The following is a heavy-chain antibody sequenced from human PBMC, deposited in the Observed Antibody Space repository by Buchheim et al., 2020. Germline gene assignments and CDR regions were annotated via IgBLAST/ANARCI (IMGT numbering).Heavy chain of an antibody. J-gene: IGHJ4*02. V-gene: IGHV4-59*08. CDR1: GGSLSSDY. Sequence: QVQLQESGPGLVKPSETLSLTCTVSGGSLSSDYWTWIRQPPGKGLEWIGYIYYSGSTNYNPSLKSRVTISVDTSKNQFSIKLSSVTAADTAVYYYAGRKTSPLDYWGQGTL. CDR2: IYYSGST. CDR3: AGRKTSPLDY.